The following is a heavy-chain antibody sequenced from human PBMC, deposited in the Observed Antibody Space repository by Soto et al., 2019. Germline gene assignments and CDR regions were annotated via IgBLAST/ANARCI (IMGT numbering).Heavy chain of an antibody. J-gene: IGHJ4*02. CDR3: ANTVPPATTTTPIHY. Sequence: QVQLVESGGGVVQPGRSLRLSCAASGFRFSSYGMHWVRQAPGKGLEWVAVIAYDGGEKYYAESVKGRFTISRDNSRNTIYVQMDSLRAEDTAMYYCANTVPPATTTTPIHYWGQGTLVTVSS. V-gene: IGHV3-30*18. CDR1: GFRFSSYG. D-gene: IGHD5-12*01. CDR2: IAYDGGEK.